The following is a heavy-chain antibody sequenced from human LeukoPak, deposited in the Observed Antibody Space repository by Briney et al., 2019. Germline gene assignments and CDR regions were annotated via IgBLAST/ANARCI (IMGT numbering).Heavy chain of an antibody. V-gene: IGHV3-64D*08. CDR1: GFTFSSYG. CDR2: ISSNGGST. CDR3: VKDQGYYDFWSGYEYFHH. D-gene: IGHD3-3*01. J-gene: IGHJ1*01. Sequence: PGGSLRLSCSASGFTFSSYGLHWVRQAPGKGLQYVSGISSNGGSTDYADSVKGRFTISRDNSKNTLYLQMSSPRAEDTAVYYCVKDQGYYDFWSGYEYFHHWGQGTLVTVSS.